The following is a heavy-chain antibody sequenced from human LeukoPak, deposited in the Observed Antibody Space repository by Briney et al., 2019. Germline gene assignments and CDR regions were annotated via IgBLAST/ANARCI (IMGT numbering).Heavy chain of an antibody. Sequence: GGSLRLSCAASGFTFSSYDMHWVRQATGKGLEWVSAIGTAGDTYYPGSVKGRFTISRDNSKNTLYLQMNSLRAEDTAVYYCARGITEYSGYDYWGQGTLVTVSS. CDR2: IGTAGDT. CDR3: ARGITEYSGYDY. CDR1: GFTFSSYD. D-gene: IGHD5-12*01. J-gene: IGHJ4*02. V-gene: IGHV3-13*01.